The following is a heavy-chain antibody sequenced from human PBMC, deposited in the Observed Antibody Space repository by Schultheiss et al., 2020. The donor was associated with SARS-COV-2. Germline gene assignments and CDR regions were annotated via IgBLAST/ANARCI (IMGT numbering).Heavy chain of an antibody. J-gene: IGHJ6*03. CDR3: ARAPRAYYYYYMDV. V-gene: IGHV4-59*12. CDR1: GGSISSYY. CDR2: IYYSGST. Sequence: SETLSLTCTVSGGSISSYYWSWIRQPPGKGLEWIGYIYYSGSTNYNPSLKSRVTISVDTSKNQFSLKLSSVTAADTAVYYCARAPRAYYYYYMDVWGKGTTVTVSS.